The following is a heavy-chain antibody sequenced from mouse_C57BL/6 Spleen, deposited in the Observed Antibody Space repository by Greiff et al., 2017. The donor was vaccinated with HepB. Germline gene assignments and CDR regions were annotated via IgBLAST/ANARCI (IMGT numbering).Heavy chain of an antibody. Sequence: VQLQQSGAELVMPGASVKLSCKASGYTFTSYWMHWVKQRPGQGLEWIGEIDPSDSYTNYNQQFKGKSTLTVDKSSSTAYMQLSSLTSADSAVYYCARWLLRLYAMDYWGQGTSVTVSS. J-gene: IGHJ4*01. CDR2: IDPSDSYT. D-gene: IGHD1-2*01. CDR3: ARWLLRLYAMDY. V-gene: IGHV1-69*01. CDR1: GYTFTSYW.